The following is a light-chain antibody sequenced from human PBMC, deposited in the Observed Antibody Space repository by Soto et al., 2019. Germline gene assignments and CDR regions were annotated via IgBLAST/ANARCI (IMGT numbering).Light chain of an antibody. CDR1: SSNVGSYDL. CDR2: EGS. CDR3: CSYAGSNTFV. J-gene: IGLJ1*01. V-gene: IGLV2-23*01. Sequence: QSTLTQPASVSGSPGQSITISCTGTSSNVGSYDLVSWYQHHPGKAPKLMIYEGSKRPSGISTRFSGSKSGNTASLTISWLQAEDEAVYYCCSYAGSNTFVFGPGTKLTVL.